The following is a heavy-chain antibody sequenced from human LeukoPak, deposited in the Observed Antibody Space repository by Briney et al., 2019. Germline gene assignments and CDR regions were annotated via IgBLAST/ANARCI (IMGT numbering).Heavy chain of an antibody. CDR2: MQSTGNS. J-gene: IGHJ4*02. CDR3: ARDKQHSYGRYFDH. Sequence: PSETLSLTCTVSGGSICTYHWNWIRKSPEKGLEWIGYMQSTGNSNYNPSLKSRVTMSVDMSRNQIVLNLSSVTPADTAVYFCARDKQHSYGRYFDHWGQGILVTVSS. CDR1: GGSICTYH. V-gene: IGHV4-59*01. D-gene: IGHD5-18*01.